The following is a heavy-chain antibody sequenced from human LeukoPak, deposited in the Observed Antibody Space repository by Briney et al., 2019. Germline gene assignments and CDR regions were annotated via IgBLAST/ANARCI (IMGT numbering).Heavy chain of an antibody. CDR1: GFTFSSYG. J-gene: IGHJ6*02. CDR2: ISYDGSNK. D-gene: IGHD2-2*01. Sequence: GRSLRLSCAASGFTFSSYGMHWVRQAPGKGLEWVAVISYDGSNKYYADSVKGRFTISRDNSKNTLYLQMNSLRAEDTAVYYCAKDGSTHYYYYYGMDVWGQGTTVTVSS. CDR3: AKDGSTHYYYYYGMDV. V-gene: IGHV3-30*18.